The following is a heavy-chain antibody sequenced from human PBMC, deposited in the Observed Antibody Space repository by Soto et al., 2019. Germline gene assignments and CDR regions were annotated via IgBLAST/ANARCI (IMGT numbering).Heavy chain of an antibody. CDR1: GCNFSSYA. D-gene: IGHD6-13*01. Sequence: GVLRLSGAASGCNFSSYAMSWVRQAPGKGLEWVSAISGSSSTIYYADSVKGRFTISRDNAKNSLYLQMNSLRAEDTAVYYCARGVSAAGTDFDYWGQGTLVTVSS. V-gene: IGHV3-48*01. CDR3: ARGVSAAGTDFDY. CDR2: ISGSSSTI. J-gene: IGHJ4*02.